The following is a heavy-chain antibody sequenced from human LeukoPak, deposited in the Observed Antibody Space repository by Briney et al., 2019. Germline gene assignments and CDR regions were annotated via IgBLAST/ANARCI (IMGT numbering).Heavy chain of an antibody. J-gene: IGHJ4*02. Sequence: SQTLSLTCTVSGGSISSGGYYWSWTRQHPGKGLEWIGYIYYSGSTYYNPSLKSRVTISVDTSKNQFSLKLSSVTAADTAVYYCARGPSREGFDYWGQGTLVTVSS. D-gene: IGHD1-26*01. CDR2: IYYSGST. CDR3: ARGPSREGFDY. CDR1: GGSISSGGYY. V-gene: IGHV4-31*03.